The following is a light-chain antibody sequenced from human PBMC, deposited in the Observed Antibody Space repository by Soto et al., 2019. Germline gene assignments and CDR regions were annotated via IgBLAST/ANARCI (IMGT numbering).Light chain of an antibody. V-gene: IGLV1-44*01. CDR3: ASWDDDVDGVV. CDR1: ASNIGSNP. Sequence: QAVVTQPPSASGTPGQRLTISCSGSASNIGSNPVSWYQQVPGTAPRLLIESNVQRPSGVPDRFSGSKSGASVSLAISGLQSEDEANYFCASWDDDVDGVVFGGGTKVTVL. J-gene: IGLJ2*01. CDR2: SNV.